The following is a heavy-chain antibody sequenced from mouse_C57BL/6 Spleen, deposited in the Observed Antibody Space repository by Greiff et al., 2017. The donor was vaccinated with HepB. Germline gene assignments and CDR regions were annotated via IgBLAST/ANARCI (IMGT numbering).Heavy chain of an antibody. CDR3: ALYYEDGRVWIDY. CDR2: IYPGDGDT. J-gene: IGHJ4*01. V-gene: IGHV1-82*01. D-gene: IGHD2-4*01. Sequence: QVQLQQSGPELVKPGASVKISCKASGYAFSSSWMNWVKQRPGKGLEWLGRIYPGDGDTNYNGKFKGKATLTADKSSSTAYLQLSSLASEDAAVYFCALYYEDGRVWIDYWGQGTSVTVSS. CDR1: GYAFSSSW.